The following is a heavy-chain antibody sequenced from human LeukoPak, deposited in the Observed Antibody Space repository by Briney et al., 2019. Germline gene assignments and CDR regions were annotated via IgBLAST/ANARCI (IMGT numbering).Heavy chain of an antibody. V-gene: IGHV3-30-3*01. J-gene: IGHJ4*02. D-gene: IGHD3-9*01. CDR3: ARGRLGDILTAYYFDY. CDR1: GFTFSSYA. CDR2: ISYDGSNK. Sequence: GGSLRLSCAASGFTFSSYAMHWVRQAPGKGLEWVAVISYDGSNKYYADSVKGRFTISRDNSKNTLYLQMNSLRAEVTAVYYCARGRLGDILTAYYFDYWGQGTLVTVSS.